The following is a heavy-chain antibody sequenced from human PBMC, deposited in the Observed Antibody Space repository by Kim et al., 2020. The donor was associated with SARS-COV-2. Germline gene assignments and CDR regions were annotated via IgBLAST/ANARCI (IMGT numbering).Heavy chain of an antibody. D-gene: IGHD3-22*01. Sequence: SGPTLVNPTQTLTLTCTFSGFSLSTRGVGVGWIRQPPGKALEWLAVIYWDNDKRYSPSLKNRFTITKDTSKNQVVLTMTDLDPVDTATYYCARRANYYDGGAYWGLIDYWGQGTLVTVSS. J-gene: IGHJ4*02. CDR3: ARRANYYDGGAYWGLIDY. CDR2: IYWDNDK. V-gene: IGHV2-5*02. CDR1: GFSLSTRGVG.